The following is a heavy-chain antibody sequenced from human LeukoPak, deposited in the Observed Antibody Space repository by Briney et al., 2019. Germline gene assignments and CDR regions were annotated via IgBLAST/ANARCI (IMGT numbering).Heavy chain of an antibody. CDR3: ARDVYYGLYGMDV. J-gene: IGHJ6*02. CDR2: INPNSGGT. CDR1: GYTFTGYY. V-gene: IGHV1-2*04. D-gene: IGHD3-10*01. Sequence: GASVKVSCNASGYTFTGYYMHWVRQAPGQGLEWMGWINPNSGGTNYAQKFQGWVTMTRDTSISTAYMELSRLRSDDTAVYYCARDVYYGLYGMDVWGQGTTVTVSS.